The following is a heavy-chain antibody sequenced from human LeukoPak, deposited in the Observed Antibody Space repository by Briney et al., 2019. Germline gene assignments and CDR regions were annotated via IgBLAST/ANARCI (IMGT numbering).Heavy chain of an antibody. J-gene: IGHJ4*02. V-gene: IGHV3-7*01. CDR3: ASRIVGTPDYFDY. CDR1: GFTFRTCC. Sequence: GGSLRLSCAASGFTFRTCCMSWVRQAPGKGLEWVANIMQDGNDKYYVDSVKGRFTISRDNAKNSLYLQLNSLRVEDTAVYYCASRIVGTPDYFDYWGQGTLVTVSS. CDR2: IMQDGNDK. D-gene: IGHD1-26*01.